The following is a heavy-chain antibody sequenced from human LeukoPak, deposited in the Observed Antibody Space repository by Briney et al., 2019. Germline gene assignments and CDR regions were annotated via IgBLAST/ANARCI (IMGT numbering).Heavy chain of an antibody. Sequence: GSVKVSFKASGYTFTSYGISWVRPAPGQGLEWMGWISAYNGNTNYAQKLQGRVTMTTDTSTSTAYMELRSLRSDDTAVYYCARDISEQWLVPSYYYYGMDVWGKGTTVTVSS. D-gene: IGHD6-19*01. CDR2: ISAYNGNT. V-gene: IGHV1-18*04. J-gene: IGHJ6*04. CDR3: ARDISEQWLVPSYYYYGMDV. CDR1: GYTFTSYG.